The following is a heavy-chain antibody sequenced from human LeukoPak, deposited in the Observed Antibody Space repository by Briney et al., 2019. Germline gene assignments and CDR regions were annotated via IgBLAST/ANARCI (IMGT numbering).Heavy chain of an antibody. CDR2: INPNSGGT. J-gene: IGHJ4*02. V-gene: IGHV1-2*02. D-gene: IGHD5-24*01. CDR1: GYTFTGYY. Sequence: ASVTDSCKASGYTFTGYYMHWVRQAPGQGLGWMGWINPNSGGTNYAQKFQGRVTMTRDTSISAVYMELSRLRSDDTAVYYCARDGTGVYNLVQYWGQGTLVTVSS. CDR3: ARDGTGVYNLVQY.